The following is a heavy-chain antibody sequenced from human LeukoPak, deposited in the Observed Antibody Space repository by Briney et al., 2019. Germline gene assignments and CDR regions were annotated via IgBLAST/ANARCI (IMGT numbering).Heavy chain of an antibody. CDR3: SGGSGWTSEF. D-gene: IGHD6-19*01. V-gene: IGHV3-7*04. J-gene: IGHJ1*01. Sequence: GGSLRLSCAASGFTHTTYWTKCVRHAPGGGREWVATIKEDGSETHYVDFVRGRFTISRDNAKNSLHLQMNSLRAADTAVYYCSGGSGWTSEFWGQGTLVTVSS. CDR1: GFTHTTYW. CDR2: IKEDGSET.